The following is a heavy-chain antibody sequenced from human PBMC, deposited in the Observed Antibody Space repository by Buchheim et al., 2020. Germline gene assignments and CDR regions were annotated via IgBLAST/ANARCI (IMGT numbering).Heavy chain of an antibody. J-gene: IGHJ6*02. Sequence: QVQLQQWGAGLLKPSETLSLTCAVYGGSFSGYYWSWIRQPPGKGLEWIGEINHSGSTNYNPSLKSRVTISVDTSKNKFSLQLSSVTAADTAVYYWARGLKGRARGIIYGMDVWGQGTT. CDR1: GGSFSGYY. CDR2: INHSGST. D-gene: IGHD3-10*01. V-gene: IGHV4-34*01. CDR3: ARGLKGRARGIIYGMDV.